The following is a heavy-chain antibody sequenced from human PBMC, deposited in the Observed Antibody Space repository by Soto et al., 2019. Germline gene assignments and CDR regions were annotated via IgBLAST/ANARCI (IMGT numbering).Heavy chain of an antibody. J-gene: IGHJ4*02. CDR1: GYIFTTYS. D-gene: IGHD6-25*01. CDR3: ARVRSSGREFDY. CDR2: VDPRDGST. V-gene: IGHV1-46*01. Sequence: QVQLVQSGAEMKRPGASVILSCKASGYIFTTYSIHWVRQTAGQGLEWMAKVDPRDGSTGYAQKFRGRVSMAWDTSTGTVSMEVSSLTSDATATYYCARVRSSGREFDYWGQGTQVTVSS.